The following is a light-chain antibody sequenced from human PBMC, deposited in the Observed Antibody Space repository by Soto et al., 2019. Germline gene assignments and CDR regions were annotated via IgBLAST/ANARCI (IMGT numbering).Light chain of an antibody. CDR2: DAS. V-gene: IGKV3-11*01. J-gene: IGKJ5*01. CDR3: QQRSNWPPEIT. Sequence: EIVLTQSPATLSLSPGEIDTLSCRASQSVTTYLAWYQQKPGQAPRLLIYDASTRAIGIPARFSGSGSGTDFTLTITSLEPEDFAVYYCQQRSNWPPEITFGQGTRLEIK. CDR1: QSVTTY.